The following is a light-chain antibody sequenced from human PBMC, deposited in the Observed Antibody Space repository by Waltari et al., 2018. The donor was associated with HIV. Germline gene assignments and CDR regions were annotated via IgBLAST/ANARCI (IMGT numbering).Light chain of an antibody. CDR1: SSVIGAYNY. CDR2: DVT. V-gene: IGLV2-14*03. Sequence: QSALTQPASVSGSPGQSITISCTGTSSVIGAYNYVSWYQHHPGKAPKLIIYDVTSRPSGFSQRFSCAKSGNTASLTISGLQAEDESDYYCTSYTSSSTLVFVGGTKLTVL. J-gene: IGLJ2*01. CDR3: TSYTSSSTLV.